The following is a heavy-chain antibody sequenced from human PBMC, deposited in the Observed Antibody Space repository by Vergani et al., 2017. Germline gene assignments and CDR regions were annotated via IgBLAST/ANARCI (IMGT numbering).Heavy chain of an antibody. D-gene: IGHD1-14*01. CDR3: TTSTEPGLDY. V-gene: IGHV3-15*01. Sequence: EVQLVESGGDLVKPGGSLRLSCAASGFTFSNAWMTWVRQAPGKGLEWVGRIMSKAHGGSTDYAAPVKVRFTISRDDSKSTVYLQMINLKTEDTAVYYCTTSTEPGLDYWGQGTLVTVSS. CDR2: IMSKAHGGST. J-gene: IGHJ4*02. CDR1: GFTFSNAW.